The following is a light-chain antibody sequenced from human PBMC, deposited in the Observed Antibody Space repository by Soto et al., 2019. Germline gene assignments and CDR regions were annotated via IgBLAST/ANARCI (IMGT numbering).Light chain of an antibody. CDR1: SGRVASNY. Sequence: NFMLTQPHSVSESPGMTVTISCTRSSGRVASNYVQWYQQRPGSAPTTVIFEDDQRPSGVPDRFSGSIDSSSNSAFLTISGLKTEDEADYYCQSYDSPKDVFGGGTTLTVL. CDR3: QSYDSPKDV. CDR2: EDD. J-gene: IGLJ3*02. V-gene: IGLV6-57*04.